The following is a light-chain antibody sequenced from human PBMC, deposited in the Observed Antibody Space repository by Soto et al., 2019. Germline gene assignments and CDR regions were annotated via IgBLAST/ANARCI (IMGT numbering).Light chain of an antibody. CDR1: SSNIGNNY. CDR3: GTWDTNLSAGGL. J-gene: IGLJ3*02. V-gene: IGLV1-51*01. Sequence: QSVLTQPPSVSAAPGQRVTISCSGSSSNIGNNYVSWYQQLPGTAPKLLIYDNNKRPSGIPDRFSGSKSGTSATLGITGLQTGDEADYYCGTWDTNLSAGGLFGGGTKVTVL. CDR2: DNN.